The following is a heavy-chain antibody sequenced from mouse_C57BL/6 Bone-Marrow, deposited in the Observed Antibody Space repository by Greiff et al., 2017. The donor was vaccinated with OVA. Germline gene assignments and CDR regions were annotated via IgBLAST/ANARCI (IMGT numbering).Heavy chain of an antibody. CDR2: IYPGSGST. Sequence: QVQLQQPGAELVKPGASVKMSCKASGYTFTSYWITWVKQRPGQGLEWIGDIYPGSGSTNYNEKFKSKATLTVDTSSSTAYMQLSSLTSEDSAVYYCAREGGFTTVVARGFDYWGQGTTLTVSS. CDR3: AREGGFTTVVARGFDY. D-gene: IGHD1-1*01. CDR1: GYTFTSYW. J-gene: IGHJ2*01. V-gene: IGHV1-55*01.